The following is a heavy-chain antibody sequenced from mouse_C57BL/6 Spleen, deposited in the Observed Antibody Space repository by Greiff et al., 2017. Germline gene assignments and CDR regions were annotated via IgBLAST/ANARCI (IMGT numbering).Heavy chain of an antibody. V-gene: IGHV2-2*01. Sequence: VQRVESGPGLVPPSQSLSITCTVSGFSLTSYGVHWVRQSPGKGLEWLGVIWSGGSTDYNAAFISRLSISKDNSKSQVFFKMNSLQADDTAIYYCAAPYDYYAMDYWGQGTSVTVSS. J-gene: IGHJ4*01. CDR1: GFSLTSYG. D-gene: IGHD6-5*01. CDR3: AAPYDYYAMDY. CDR2: IWSGGST.